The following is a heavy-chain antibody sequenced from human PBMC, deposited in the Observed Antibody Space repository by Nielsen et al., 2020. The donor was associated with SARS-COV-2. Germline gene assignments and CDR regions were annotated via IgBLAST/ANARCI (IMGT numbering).Heavy chain of an antibody. D-gene: IGHD6-13*01. Sequence: GESLKISCKGSGSSFNTYWIGWVRQMPGKGLEWMGIIYPGDSDIRYSPSFQGQVTISADKSISTAYLQWSSLKASDTAMYYCARRQQQTVFDYWGQGTQVTVS. CDR1: GSSFNTYW. CDR3: ARRQQQTVFDY. CDR2: IYPGDSDI. J-gene: IGHJ4*02. V-gene: IGHV5-51*01.